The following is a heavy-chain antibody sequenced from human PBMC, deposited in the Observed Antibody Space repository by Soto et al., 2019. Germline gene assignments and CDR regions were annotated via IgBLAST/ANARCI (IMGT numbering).Heavy chain of an antibody. CDR1: GFTFSMYA. CDR2: ISGSGANT. Sequence: GGSLRLSCAASGFTFSMYAMSWVRQAPGKGLDWVSGISGSGANTYYADSVKGRFTISRDNSKNRLYLRMNSLRAEDTAVYYCAKQADHFYYYDMDVWGQGTTVTVSS. CDR3: AKQADHFYYYDMDV. D-gene: IGHD6-13*01. J-gene: IGHJ6*02. V-gene: IGHV3-23*01.